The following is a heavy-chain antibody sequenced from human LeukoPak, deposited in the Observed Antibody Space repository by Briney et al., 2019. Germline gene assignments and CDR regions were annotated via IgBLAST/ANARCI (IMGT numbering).Heavy chain of an antibody. CDR2: ISSSSSYI. D-gene: IGHD2-2*01. CDR1: AFTFSSYS. J-gene: IGHJ4*02. V-gene: IGHV3-21*01. Sequence: GGSLRLSCAASAFTFSSYSMNWVRQAPGKGLEWVSSISSSSSYIYYADSVKGRFTISRDNAKNSLYLQMNSLRAEDTAVYYCARGISLVVPAADYWGQGTLVTVSS. CDR3: ARGISLVVPAADY.